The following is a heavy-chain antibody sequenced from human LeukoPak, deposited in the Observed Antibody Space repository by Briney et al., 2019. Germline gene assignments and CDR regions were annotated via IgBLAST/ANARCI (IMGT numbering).Heavy chain of an antibody. CDR3: ARAMKRYYFDY. V-gene: IGHV4-59*01. J-gene: IGHJ4*02. CDR2: IYYSGST. CDR1: GGSISSYY. Sequence: SETLSLTCTVSGGSISSYYWSWIRQPPGKGLEWNGYIYYSGSTNYNPSLKSRVTISVDTSKNQFSLKLSSVTAADTAVYYCARAMKRYYFDYWGQGTLVTVSS. D-gene: IGHD3-22*01.